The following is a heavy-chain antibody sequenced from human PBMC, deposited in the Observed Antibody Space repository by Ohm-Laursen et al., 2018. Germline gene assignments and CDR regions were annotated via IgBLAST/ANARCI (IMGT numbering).Heavy chain of an antibody. Sequence: SLRLSCAAPGFTFSSYAMSWVRQAPGKGLEWVSAISGSGGSTYYADSVKGRFTISRDNSKNTLYLQMNSLRAEDTAVYYCAKAHIADYCGSGSYYGYWGQGTLVTVSS. CDR1: GFTFSSYA. D-gene: IGHD3-10*01. CDR2: ISGSGGST. CDR3: AKAHIADYCGSGSYYGY. J-gene: IGHJ4*02. V-gene: IGHV3-23*01.